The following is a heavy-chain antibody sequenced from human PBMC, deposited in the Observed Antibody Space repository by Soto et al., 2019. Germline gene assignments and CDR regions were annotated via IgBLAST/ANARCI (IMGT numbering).Heavy chain of an antibody. CDR2: IDPSDSQT. CDR1: GYSFAGYW. J-gene: IGHJ4*02. CDR3: ARQIYDSDTGPNFQYYFDS. D-gene: IGHD3-22*01. V-gene: IGHV5-10-1*01. Sequence: GESLKISCKGSGYSFAGYWITWVRQKPGKGLEWMGRIDPSDSQTYYSPSFRGHVTISVTKSITTVFMQWSSLRASDTAMYYCARQIYDSDTGPNFQYYFDSWGQGTPVTVSS.